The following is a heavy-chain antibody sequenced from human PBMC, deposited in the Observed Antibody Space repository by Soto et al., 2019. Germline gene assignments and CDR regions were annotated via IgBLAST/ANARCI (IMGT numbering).Heavy chain of an antibody. CDR3: ARDQTDSGGYSAS. CDR1: GFNFSSYG. D-gene: IGHD3-22*01. J-gene: IGHJ4*02. CDR2: IWNDGSNE. V-gene: IGHV3-33*01. Sequence: QVQLVESGGGVVQPGGSLRLSCAASGFNFSSYGIHWVRQAPGKGLEWVAIIWNDGSNEYYADSVKGRFTISRDNSKNTVYLQVSKLRAEDTAVYFCARDQTDSGGYSASWGQGTLVTVSS.